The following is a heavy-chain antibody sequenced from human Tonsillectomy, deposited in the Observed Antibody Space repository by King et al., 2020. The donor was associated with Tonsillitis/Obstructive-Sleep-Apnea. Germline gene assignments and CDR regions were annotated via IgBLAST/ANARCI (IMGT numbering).Heavy chain of an antibody. CDR3: ARVRNYDSSGYYVPLYFDY. Sequence: VQLVESGAEVKKPGASVKVSCRTSGYTFTSYGINWVRQAPGQGLEWMGWISTYNGNTNYAQKLQGRVTVTTDTSTSTAYMELRSLRSDDTAVYYCARVRNYDSSGYYVPLYFDYWGQGTLVTVSS. CDR1: GYTFTSYG. CDR2: ISTYNGNT. J-gene: IGHJ4*02. D-gene: IGHD3-22*01. V-gene: IGHV1-18*01.